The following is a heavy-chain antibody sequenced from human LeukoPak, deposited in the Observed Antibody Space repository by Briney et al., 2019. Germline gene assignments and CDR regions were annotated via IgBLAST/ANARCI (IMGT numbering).Heavy chain of an antibody. Sequence: GGSLRLSCAVSGFTFSSNGMHWVRQAPGRGLERVAVIWYGGSNKYYADSVKGRFTISRDSSKNTLYLQMNSLRAEDTAGYYCATLGYCSSTSCLGYFDLWGRGTLVTVSS. V-gene: IGHV3-33*08. CDR2: IWYGGSNK. J-gene: IGHJ2*01. CDR1: GFTFSSNG. CDR3: ATLGYCSSTSCLGYFDL. D-gene: IGHD2-2*03.